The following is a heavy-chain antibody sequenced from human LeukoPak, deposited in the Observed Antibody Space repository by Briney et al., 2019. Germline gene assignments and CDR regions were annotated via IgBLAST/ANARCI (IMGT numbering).Heavy chain of an antibody. CDR3: ARDYSDYQKWFDP. CDR1: GYTFTVYY. D-gene: IGHD4-11*01. V-gene: IGHV1-2*02. Sequence: ASVKVSCKASGYTFTVYYMHWVRQAPRQGLEWMGWINPNSGGTNYAQKFQGRVTMTRDTSISTAYMELSRLRSDDTAVYYCARDYSDYQKWFDPWGQGTLVTVSS. CDR2: INPNSGGT. J-gene: IGHJ5*02.